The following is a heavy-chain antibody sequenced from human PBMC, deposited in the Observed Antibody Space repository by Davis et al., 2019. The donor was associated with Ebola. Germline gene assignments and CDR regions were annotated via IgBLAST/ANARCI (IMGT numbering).Heavy chain of an antibody. D-gene: IGHD1-1*01. V-gene: IGHV3-53*01. CDR1: GFTVSTKN. CDR2: IYPGGDT. CDR3: VREDNWAYHY. J-gene: IGHJ4*02. Sequence: GESLKISCAASGFTVSTKNMNWVRQAPGKGLEYVSDIYPGGDTFYVGSVRGRFTISRDDSTNTLYLQMNSLRTEDTAVYYCVREDNWAYHYWGQGTLVTVSS.